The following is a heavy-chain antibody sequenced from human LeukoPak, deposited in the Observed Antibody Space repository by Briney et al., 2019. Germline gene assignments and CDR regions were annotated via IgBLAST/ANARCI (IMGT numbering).Heavy chain of an antibody. CDR1: GYTLTELS. V-gene: IGHV1-69*05. J-gene: IGHJ4*02. CDR2: IIPLFGTA. D-gene: IGHD1-1*01. CDR3: ARGPGLERFDY. Sequence: SVKVSCKVSGYTLTELSMHWVRQAPGQGLEWMGGIIPLFGTANFAQKFQGRVTITTDESTTTAYMELSSLRSEDTAVYYCARGPGLERFDYWGQGTLVTVSS.